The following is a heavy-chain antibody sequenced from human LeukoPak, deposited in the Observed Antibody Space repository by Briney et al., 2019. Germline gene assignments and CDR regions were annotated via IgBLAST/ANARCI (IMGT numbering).Heavy chain of an antibody. Sequence: PSETLSLTCTVSGGSISSGDYYWSWIRQPPGKGVEWIGYIYYSGSTYYNPSLKSRVTISVDRSKNQFSLKLSSVTAADTAVYYCARDQGTSYSSSSGGDYWGQGTLVTVSS. D-gene: IGHD6-6*01. CDR3: ARDQGTSYSSSSGGDY. CDR2: IYYSGST. J-gene: IGHJ4*02. V-gene: IGHV4-30-4*08. CDR1: GGSISSGDYY.